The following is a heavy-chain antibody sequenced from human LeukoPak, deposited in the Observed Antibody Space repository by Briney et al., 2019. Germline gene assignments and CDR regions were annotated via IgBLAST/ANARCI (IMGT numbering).Heavy chain of an antibody. V-gene: IGHV3-15*01. CDR2: IKSKTDGGTK. CDR3: TSGFQWWWGSSFY. CDR1: GFTFTKVW. D-gene: IGHD2-15*01. J-gene: IGHJ4*01. Sequence: PGRSLRPSCTVSGFTFTKVWTSWVRQAQGKGLEWDGRIKSKTDGGTKDYPEHVQGRFTISRDDSKNTLYLQINDLMTEDAAVYYCTSGFQWWWGSSFYWGQGTLVTVSS.